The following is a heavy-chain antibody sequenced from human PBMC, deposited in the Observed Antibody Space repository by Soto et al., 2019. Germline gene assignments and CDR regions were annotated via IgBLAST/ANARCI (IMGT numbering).Heavy chain of an antibody. Sequence: GGSLRLSCAASGFTFTTYGMHWVRQAPGKGLEWVAVTSSDGSIKYYGDSVKGRFTISRDNSKNTLYLQMNSLRAEETAVYYCAKDGRSGWYVPYFVVSWGQGTRVTVSA. CDR3: AKDGRSGWYVPYFVVS. D-gene: IGHD6-19*01. CDR2: TSSDGSIK. V-gene: IGHV3-30*18. CDR1: GFTFTTYG. J-gene: IGHJ4*02.